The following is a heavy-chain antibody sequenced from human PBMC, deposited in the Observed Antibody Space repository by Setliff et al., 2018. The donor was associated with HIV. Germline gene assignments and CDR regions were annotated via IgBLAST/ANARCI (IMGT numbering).Heavy chain of an antibody. CDR1: GFTVSSYW. V-gene: IGHV3-7*01. CDR3: AREEPSIAARPFDY. CDR2: IKQDGSEK. J-gene: IGHJ4*02. Sequence: GESLKISCAASGFTVSSYWMSWVRQAPGKGLEWVANIKQDGSEKYYVDSVKGRFTISRDNAKNSLYLQMNSLRAENTAVYYCAREEPSIAARPFDYWGQGTLVTVSS. D-gene: IGHD6-6*01.